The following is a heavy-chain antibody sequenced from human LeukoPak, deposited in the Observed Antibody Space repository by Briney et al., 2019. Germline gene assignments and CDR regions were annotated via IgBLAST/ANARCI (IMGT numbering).Heavy chain of an antibody. D-gene: IGHD4-17*01. CDR1: GFSLSTTGVG. Sequence: SGPTLVHPPPTLTLTCTFSGFSLSTTGVGVGWIRQPPGKALEWLAVIYWDNDRRYSPSLKSRLTVTKDTSRNQVVLTLTNMDPVDTATYYCAHRRYRLGSWDFGDLDYWGQGILVTVSS. CDR2: IYWDNDR. CDR3: AHRRYRLGSWDFGDLDY. V-gene: IGHV2-5*02. J-gene: IGHJ4*02.